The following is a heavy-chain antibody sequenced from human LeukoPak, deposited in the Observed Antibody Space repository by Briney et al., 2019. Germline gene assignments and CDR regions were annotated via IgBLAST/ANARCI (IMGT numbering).Heavy chain of an antibody. CDR2: INHSGST. V-gene: IGHV4-34*01. CDR1: GGSFSGYY. D-gene: IGHD1-7*01. CDR3: ARGRSDWNYVVDY. J-gene: IGHJ4*02. Sequence: SETLSLTCAVYGGSFSGYYWSWIRQPPGKGLAWIGEINHSGSTNYNPSLKSRVTISVDTSKNQFSLKLSSVTAADTAVYYCARGRSDWNYVVDYWGQGTLVTVSS.